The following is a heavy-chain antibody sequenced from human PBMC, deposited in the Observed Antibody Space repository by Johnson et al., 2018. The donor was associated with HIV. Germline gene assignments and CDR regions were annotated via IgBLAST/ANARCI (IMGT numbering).Heavy chain of an antibody. V-gene: IGHV3-64*01. CDR1: GFTFSSYA. Sequence: QLVESGGTLVQPEESLRLSCAASGFTFSSYALHWVRQAPGKGLQYVSGISPNGISTYYANSVIGRFTISRDNAKNTVFLQMRRLRADDMAVYYCARSQVAATSEGAFDIWGQGTMVTVSS. D-gene: IGHD2-15*01. CDR3: ARSQVAATSEGAFDI. J-gene: IGHJ3*02. CDR2: ISPNGIST.